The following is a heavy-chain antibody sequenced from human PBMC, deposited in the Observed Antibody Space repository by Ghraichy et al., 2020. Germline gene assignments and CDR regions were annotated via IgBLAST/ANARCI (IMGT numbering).Heavy chain of an antibody. V-gene: IGHV3-66*01. CDR1: GFAVSTFY. CDR2: IYSRGTT. CDR3: ARGVGVGSRRFDC. Sequence: GGSLRLSCAASGFAVSTFYMSWVRQAPGKGLERVSVIYSRGTTYYADSAKGRFTISRDNSKSTVSLQMNGLRAEDTAVYYCARGVGVGSRRFDCWGQGTLVTVSS. D-gene: IGHD1-26*01. J-gene: IGHJ4*02.